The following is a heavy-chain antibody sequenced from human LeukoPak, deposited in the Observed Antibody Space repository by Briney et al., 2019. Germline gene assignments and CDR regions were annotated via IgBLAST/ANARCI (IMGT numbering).Heavy chain of an antibody. V-gene: IGHV1-69*06. CDR1: GGTFSTYA. Sequence: SVKVSCKASGGTFSTYAISWVRQAPGQGLEWMGGIIPILGTANYAQKFQGRVTITADKSTSTAYMELSSLRSEDTAVYYCARVEVAAGPLNNYYYYYYGMDVWGKGTTVTVSS. CDR2: IIPILGTA. J-gene: IGHJ6*04. D-gene: IGHD6-13*01. CDR3: ARVEVAAGPLNNYYYYYYGMDV.